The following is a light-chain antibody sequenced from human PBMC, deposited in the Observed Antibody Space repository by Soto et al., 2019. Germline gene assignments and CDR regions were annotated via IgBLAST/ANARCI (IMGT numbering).Light chain of an antibody. CDR1: SSNIGAGYD. CDR2: GNS. J-gene: IGLJ1*01. V-gene: IGLV1-40*01. Sequence: QSVLTQPPSVSGAPGQRVTISCTGSSSNIGAGYDVHWYQQLPGTAPKLLIYGNSNRPSGVPDRFSGSKSGTSASLAITGLQAEDEADYYCQSYDSSLSEYVFGTGTKLTV. CDR3: QSYDSSLSEYV.